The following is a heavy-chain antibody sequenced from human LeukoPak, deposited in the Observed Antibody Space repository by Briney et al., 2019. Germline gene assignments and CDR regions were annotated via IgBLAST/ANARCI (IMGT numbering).Heavy chain of an antibody. D-gene: IGHD1-14*01. Sequence: HPGGSLRLSCAASGFTLSDYWMHWVRQAPGKGLMWVSRMDSDGRFTTYADSVKGRFTISRDNAKNTLYLQINSLRAEDTAVYYCVREIITPGHHYFDYWGQGTLFTVSS. CDR2: MDSDGRFT. CDR1: GFTLSDYW. V-gene: IGHV3-74*01. J-gene: IGHJ4*02. CDR3: VREIITPGHHYFDY.